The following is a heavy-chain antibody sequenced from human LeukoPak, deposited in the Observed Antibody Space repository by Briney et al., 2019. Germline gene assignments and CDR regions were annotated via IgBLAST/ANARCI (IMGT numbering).Heavy chain of an antibody. CDR2: ISAYNGNT. J-gene: IGHJ5*02. V-gene: IGHV1-18*04. Sequence: ASVKVSCKASGYTFTGYYMHWVRQAPGQGLEWMGWISAYNGNTNYAQKLQGKVTMTTDTSTSTAYMELRSLRSDDTAVYYCARDLRYYYDSSGYYYGWFDPWGQGTLVTVSS. CDR3: ARDLRYYYDSSGYYYGWFDP. D-gene: IGHD3-22*01. CDR1: GYTFTGYY.